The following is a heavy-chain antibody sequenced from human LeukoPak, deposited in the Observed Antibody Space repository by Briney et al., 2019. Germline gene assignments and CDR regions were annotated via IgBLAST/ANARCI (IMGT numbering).Heavy chain of an antibody. V-gene: IGHV3-23*01. CDR1: GFTFSSYA. CDR3: AKSLIPYYYYYGMDV. J-gene: IGHJ6*02. Sequence: PGGSLRLSCAASGFTFSSYAMSWVRQAPGKGLEWVSAISGSGGSTYYADSVKGRFTISRDNSKNTLCLQMNSLRAEDTAVYYCAKSLIPYYYYYGMDVWGQGTTVTVSS. CDR2: ISGSGGST.